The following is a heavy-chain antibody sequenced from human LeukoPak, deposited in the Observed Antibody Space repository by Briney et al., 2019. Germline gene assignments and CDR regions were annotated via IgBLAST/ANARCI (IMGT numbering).Heavy chain of an antibody. V-gene: IGHV1-8*01. CDR1: GYTFTSYD. CDR3: ARDFLELGPLNYYYYGMDV. Sequence: ASVKVSCKASGYTFTSYDINWVRQATGQGLEWMGWMSPNSGNTGYAQKFQGRVTMTRDTSISTAYMELRSLRSDDTAVYYCARDFLELGPLNYYYYGMDVWGQGTTVTVSS. D-gene: IGHD3-10*01. J-gene: IGHJ6*02. CDR2: MSPNSGNT.